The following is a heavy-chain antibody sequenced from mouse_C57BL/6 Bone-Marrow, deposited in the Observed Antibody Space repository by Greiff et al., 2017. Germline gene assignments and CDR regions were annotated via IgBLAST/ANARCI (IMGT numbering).Heavy chain of an antibody. Sequence: VQLQQPGPELVKPGASVKISCKASGYSFTDYSMHWVKQSTGKSLEWIGVINPNNGTTSYNEKFKGKATLTVDKSSSTAYMQLNSLTSEDSAVYYCARVYGVARWYFGVWGTGTTVTVSS. CDR1: GYSFTDYS. J-gene: IGHJ1*03. D-gene: IGHD1-1*01. CDR3: ARVYGVARWYFGV. CDR2: INPNNGTT. V-gene: IGHV1-39*01.